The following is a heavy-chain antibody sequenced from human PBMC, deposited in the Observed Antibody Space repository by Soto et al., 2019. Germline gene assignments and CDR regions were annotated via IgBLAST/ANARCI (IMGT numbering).Heavy chain of an antibody. J-gene: IGHJ6*02. CDR2: ISSSSSTI. CDR1: GFTFSSYS. Sequence: GGSLRLSCAASGFTFSSYSMNWVRQAPGKGLEWVSYISSSSSTIYYADSVKGRFTISRDNAKNSLYLQMNSLRDEDTAVYYCARDGQDIVVVVAATNYYYYYGMDVWGQGTTVTVSS. V-gene: IGHV3-48*02. CDR3: ARDGQDIVVVVAATNYYYYYGMDV. D-gene: IGHD2-15*01.